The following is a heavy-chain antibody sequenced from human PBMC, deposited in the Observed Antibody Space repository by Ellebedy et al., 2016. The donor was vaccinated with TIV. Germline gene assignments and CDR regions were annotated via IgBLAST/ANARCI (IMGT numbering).Heavy chain of an antibody. J-gene: IGHJ5*02. CDR1: RYSFTNYY. CDR3: ARGGYCSGGACPHNWSDP. D-gene: IGHD2-15*01. Sequence: ASVKVSXKASRYSFTNYYLHWVRQAPGQGLEWVGVINPNAGTTAYAQKFQGRVTMTRDTSMSTVYMELSSLRSEDTAVYYCARGGYCSGGACPHNWSDPWGQGTLVTVSS. V-gene: IGHV1-46*03. CDR2: INPNAGTT.